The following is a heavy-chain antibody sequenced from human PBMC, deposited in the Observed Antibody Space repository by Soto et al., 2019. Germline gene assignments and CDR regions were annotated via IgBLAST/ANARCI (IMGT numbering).Heavy chain of an antibody. Sequence: ASVKVSCKASGGTFSSYAISWVRQAPGQGLEWMGWMNPNSGNTGYAQKFQGRVTMTRNTSISTAYMELSSLRSEDTAVYYCARGGRFLEWLLYRYAPYYYYYYGMDVWGQGTTVTVSS. V-gene: IGHV1-8*02. CDR1: GGTFSSYA. D-gene: IGHD3-3*01. J-gene: IGHJ6*02. CDR3: ARGGRFLEWLLYRYAPYYYYYYGMDV. CDR2: MNPNSGNT.